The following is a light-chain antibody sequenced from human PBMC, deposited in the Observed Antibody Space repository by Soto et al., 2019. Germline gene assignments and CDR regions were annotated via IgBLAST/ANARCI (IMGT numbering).Light chain of an antibody. J-gene: IGLJ3*02. CDR3: CSYAGSYSWV. CDR2: HVS. Sequence: QSVLSQPPSASGSPGQSVTISCTGTSSDVGGYNYVSWYQQHPGKAPKFIIYHVSERPSGVPDRFSGSKSGDTASLTISGLQIEDEADYYCCSYAGSYSWVFGGGTKLTVL. V-gene: IGLV2-11*01. CDR1: SSDVGGYNY.